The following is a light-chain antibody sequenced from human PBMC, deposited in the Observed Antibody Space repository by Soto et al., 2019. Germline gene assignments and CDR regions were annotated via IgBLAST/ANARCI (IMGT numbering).Light chain of an antibody. V-gene: IGKV3-20*01. CDR3: QQYAVSPLT. Sequence: DIVLTQSPGILSLSPGARATLSCRASERICNSFVAWYQQKPGQAPRLLIYGASSSAIGIPDRFSGSGSGTDFTLTLGRLEPEDFAVYYCQQYAVSPLTFGGGTKVDI. CDR1: ERICNSF. CDR2: GAS. J-gene: IGKJ4*01.